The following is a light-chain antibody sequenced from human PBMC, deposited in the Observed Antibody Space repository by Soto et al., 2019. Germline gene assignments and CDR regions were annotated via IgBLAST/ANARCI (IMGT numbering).Light chain of an antibody. CDR1: SGHSSYA. V-gene: IGLV4-69*01. CDR3: QTWGTGIRV. Sequence: QLVLTQSPSASASLGASVKLTCTLSSGHSSYAIAWRQQQPEKGPRYLMKLNSDGSHRKGDGIPDRFSGSSAGAERYLTISSLQSEDEADYYCQTWGTGIRVFGGGTKLTVL. CDR2: LNSDGSH. J-gene: IGLJ3*02.